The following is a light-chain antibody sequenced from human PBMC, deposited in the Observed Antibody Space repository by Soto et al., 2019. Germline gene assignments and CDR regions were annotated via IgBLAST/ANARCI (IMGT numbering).Light chain of an antibody. J-gene: IGLJ1*01. CDR2: DVY. CDR3: CSYAGSNTFYV. Sequence: QSALTQPRSVSGSPGQSVTISCTGTSSNGGGYNYVSWYQHHPGKAPKLVIYDVYNRPSGVPDRFSGSKSDNTASLTISGLQAEDEADYYCCSYAGSNTFYVFGTGTKVTVL. CDR1: SSNGGGYNY. V-gene: IGLV2-11*01.